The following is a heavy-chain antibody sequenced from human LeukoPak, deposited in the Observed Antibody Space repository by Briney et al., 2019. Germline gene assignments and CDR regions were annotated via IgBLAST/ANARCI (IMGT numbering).Heavy chain of an antibody. CDR2: VYYSGST. V-gene: IGHV4-39*01. Sequence: SETLSLTCTVSGGSITTSSYYWGWIRQPPGKGLEWIGTVYYSGSTYYNPSLKSRVTISVDTSKNQFSLKLTSVTAADTAVYYCASLPPTKEADTNWYFDLWGRGTLVTVSS. J-gene: IGHJ2*01. CDR3: ASLPPTKEADTNWYFDL. CDR1: GGSITTSSYY. D-gene: IGHD5-18*01.